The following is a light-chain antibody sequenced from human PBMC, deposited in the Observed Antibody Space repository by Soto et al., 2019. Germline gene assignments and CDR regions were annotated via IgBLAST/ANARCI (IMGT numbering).Light chain of an antibody. V-gene: IGLV1-40*01. CDR3: QSYDSSLSDWV. J-gene: IGLJ3*02. CDR1: SSNIGSGYD. CDR2: GNT. Sequence: QAVVTQPPSVSGAPGQRVTISCTGSSSNIGSGYDVHWYQQLPGTAPKLLIYGNTNRPSGVPDRFSGSKSGTSASLAITGLQAEDGADYYCQSYDSSLSDWVFGGGTKLTVL.